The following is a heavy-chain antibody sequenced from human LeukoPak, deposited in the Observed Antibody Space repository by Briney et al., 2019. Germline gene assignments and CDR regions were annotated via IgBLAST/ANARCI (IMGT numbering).Heavy chain of an antibody. J-gene: IGHJ4*02. Sequence: GASVKVSCKASGYTFTSYAMNWVRQAPGQGPEWMGWINTNTGNPTYAQGFTGRFVFSLDTSVSTAYLQISSLKAEDAAVYYCARVIVVYGGIEYFDYWGQGTLVTVSS. V-gene: IGHV7-4-1*02. D-gene: IGHD3-16*01. CDR2: INTNTGNP. CDR3: ARVIVVYGGIEYFDY. CDR1: GYTFTSYA.